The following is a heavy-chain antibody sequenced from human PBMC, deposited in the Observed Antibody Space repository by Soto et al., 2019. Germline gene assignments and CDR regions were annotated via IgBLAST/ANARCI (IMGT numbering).Heavy chain of an antibody. Sequence: QVQLQESGPGLVKPSQTLSLTCTVSGGSISSCDYYWSWIRQPPGKGLEWIGYIYYSGSTYYNPSLKSRVTISVDTSKNQFSLKLSSVTAADTAVYYCARVNIVVVVAATHEDFQHWGQGTLVTVSS. D-gene: IGHD2-15*01. J-gene: IGHJ1*01. CDR2: IYYSGST. V-gene: IGHV4-30-4*01. CDR3: ARVNIVVVVAATHEDFQH. CDR1: GGSISSCDYY.